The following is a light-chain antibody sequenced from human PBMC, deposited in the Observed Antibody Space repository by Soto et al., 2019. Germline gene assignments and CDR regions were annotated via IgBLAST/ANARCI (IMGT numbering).Light chain of an antibody. V-gene: IGLV1-36*01. CDR3: AAWDDSLTIYV. CDR1: SSNIGNNA. CDR2: YDD. J-gene: IGLJ1*01. Sequence: QSVLTQPPSVSEAPRQRVTISCSGSSSNIGNNAVNWYQQLPGKAPKLLIYYDDLLPSGVSDRFSGSKSGTSASLAISGLQSEDEADYYCAAWDDSLTIYVFGTGTKLTVL.